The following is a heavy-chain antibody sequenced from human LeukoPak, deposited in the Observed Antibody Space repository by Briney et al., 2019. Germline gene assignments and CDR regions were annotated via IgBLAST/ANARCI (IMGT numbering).Heavy chain of an antibody. V-gene: IGHV3-21*01. D-gene: IGHD1-26*01. CDR3: ASIERFIVGAQGGVDY. CDR2: ISSSSSYI. Sequence: GGSLRLSCAASGFTFSSYSMNWVRQAPGKGLEWVSSISSSSSYIYYADSVKGRFTISRDNAKNSLDLQMNSLRAETTAVYYCASIERFIVGAQGGVDYWGQGTLVTVSS. CDR1: GFTFSSYS. J-gene: IGHJ4*02.